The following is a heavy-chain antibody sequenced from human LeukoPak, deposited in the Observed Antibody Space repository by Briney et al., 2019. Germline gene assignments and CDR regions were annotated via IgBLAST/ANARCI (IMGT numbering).Heavy chain of an antibody. CDR1: GFTFDDYA. J-gene: IGHJ3*02. CDR2: ISSSSSYI. CDR3: AKGPIYDILTGYRLGHDAFDI. V-gene: IGHV3-21*04. Sequence: PGGSLRLSCAASGFTFDDYAMHWVRQAPGKGLEWVSSISSSSSYIYYADSVKGRFTISRDNAKNSLYLQMNSLRAEDTAVYYCAKGPIYDILTGYRLGHDAFDIWGQGTMVTVSS. D-gene: IGHD3-9*01.